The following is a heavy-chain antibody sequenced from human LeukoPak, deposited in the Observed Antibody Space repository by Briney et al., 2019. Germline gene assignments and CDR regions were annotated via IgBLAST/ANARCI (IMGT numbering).Heavy chain of an antibody. CDR2: ISSSSRTI. J-gene: IGHJ5*02. Sequence: GGSLRLSCAASGFTFSSYNMNWVRQAPGKGLEWVSYISSSSRTIYYADSVKGRFTISRDNAKNSLYLQMNSLRAEDTAVYYCAVPGYSSAWGQGTLVTVSS. CDR1: GFTFSSYN. V-gene: IGHV3-48*01. CDR3: AVPGYSSA. D-gene: IGHD6-19*01.